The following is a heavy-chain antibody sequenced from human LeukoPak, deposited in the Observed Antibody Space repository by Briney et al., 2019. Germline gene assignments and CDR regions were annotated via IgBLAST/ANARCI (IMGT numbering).Heavy chain of an antibody. Sequence: ASVKVSCKASGYTFTSYGISWVRQAPGQGLEWMGWISAYNGNTNYAQKLQGRVTMTTDTSTSTAYMELRSLRSDDTAVYYCARVVVAPAASYYYYMDVWGKGTTVTISS. D-gene: IGHD2-2*01. CDR3: ARVVVAPAASYYYYMDV. J-gene: IGHJ6*03. CDR2: ISAYNGNT. CDR1: GYTFTSYG. V-gene: IGHV1-18*01.